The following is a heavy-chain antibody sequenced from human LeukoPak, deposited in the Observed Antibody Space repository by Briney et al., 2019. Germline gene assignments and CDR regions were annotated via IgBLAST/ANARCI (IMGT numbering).Heavy chain of an antibody. V-gene: IGHV4-30-2*01. CDR3: ARDRLGATGHWRIDV. Sequence: SQTLSLTCAVSGDSISSGGYSWSWIRQPPGKGLEWIGYIYHDGSTYYNSSLKSRVTMSLDTSKNRFSLSLSSVTAADTAVYYCARDRLGATGHWRIDVWGRGTLVTVSS. CDR2: IYHDGST. CDR1: GDSISSGGYS. J-gene: IGHJ2*01. D-gene: IGHD1-26*01.